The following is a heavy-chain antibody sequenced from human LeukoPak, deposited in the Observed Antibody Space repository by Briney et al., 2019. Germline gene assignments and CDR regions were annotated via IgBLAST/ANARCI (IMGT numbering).Heavy chain of an antibody. CDR1: GYTFTSYG. CDR3: AMYSSGLYAFDI. J-gene: IGHJ3*02. D-gene: IGHD6-19*01. Sequence: GASVKVSCKASGYTFTSYGISWVRQAPGQGLEWMGWISAYNGNTNYAQKLQGRVTMTTDTSTSTAYMELRSLRSDDTAVCYCAMYSSGLYAFDIWGQGTMVTVSS. CDR2: ISAYNGNT. V-gene: IGHV1-18*01.